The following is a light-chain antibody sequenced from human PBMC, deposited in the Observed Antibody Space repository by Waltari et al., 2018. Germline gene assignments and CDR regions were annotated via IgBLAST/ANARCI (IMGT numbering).Light chain of an antibody. CDR1: SGISVDGYN. CDR3: ATWHSNLWV. V-gene: IGLV5-39*01. CDR2: YYSDSSK. J-gene: IGLJ3*02. Sequence: QPVLTQPTSLSASPGASVRLTCTLRSGISVDGYNIHWYQHKPRSPPRYLLQYYSDSSKGQGSGVPSRFSGSKDASDNAGILLVSGFQSEDEADYYCATWHSNLWVFGGGTRLTVL.